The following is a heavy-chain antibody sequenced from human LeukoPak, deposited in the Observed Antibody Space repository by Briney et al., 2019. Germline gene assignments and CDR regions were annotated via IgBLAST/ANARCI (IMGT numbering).Heavy chain of an antibody. CDR2: IYTSGST. Sequence: SQTLSLTCSVSGGSISSGSYYWSWIRQPSGKGLEWIGRIYTSGSTNYNPSLKSRVTMSFDASNNQFSLRLSSVTAADTAVYYCARVTTGGYDNYWGQGTLVTVSS. D-gene: IGHD3-22*01. V-gene: IGHV4-61*02. J-gene: IGHJ4*02. CDR1: GGSISSGSYY. CDR3: ARVTTGGYDNY.